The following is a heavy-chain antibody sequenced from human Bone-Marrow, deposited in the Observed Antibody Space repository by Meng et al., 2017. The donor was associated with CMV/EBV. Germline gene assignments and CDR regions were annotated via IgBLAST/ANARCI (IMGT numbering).Heavy chain of an antibody. D-gene: IGHD3-10*01. J-gene: IGHJ6*01. CDR1: GGTFSSFT. CDR2: IIPSLAIT. CDR3: VRDPYYYGSENLLMDV. V-gene: IGHV1-69*04. Sequence: SVKVSCKASGGTFSSFTISWVRQAPGQGLEWMGRIIPSLAITNYAQRFRGRVTITADISTSTAYMEVSRLRFEDTAVYYCVRDPYYYGSENLLMDV.